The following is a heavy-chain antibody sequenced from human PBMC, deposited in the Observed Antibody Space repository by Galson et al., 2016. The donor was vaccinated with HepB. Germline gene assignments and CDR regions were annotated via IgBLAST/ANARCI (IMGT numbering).Heavy chain of an antibody. D-gene: IGHD6-13*01. V-gene: IGHV3-48*02. CDR2: IGSGSTTI. CDR1: GFIFNSFA. J-gene: IGHJ6*02. Sequence: SLRLSCAASGFIFNSFAMSWVRQAPGKGLEWVSYIGSGSTTIYYADSVKGRFTISRDNAKNSLYLQMNSLRDDDTAVYYCARDGGQQVVRWERLRKVYYYYPMDVWGQGTTVTVSS. CDR3: ARDGGQQVVRWERLRKVYYYYPMDV.